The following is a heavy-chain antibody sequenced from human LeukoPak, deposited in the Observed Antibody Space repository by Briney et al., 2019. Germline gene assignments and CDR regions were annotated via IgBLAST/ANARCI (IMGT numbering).Heavy chain of an antibody. CDR1: GYTFTGYY. V-gene: IGHV1-8*02. D-gene: IGHD4-11*01. Sequence: ASVKVSCKASGYTFTGYYMHGVRQAPGQGREWMGWMNPNSGNTGYAQKFQGRVTMTRNTSISTAYMELSSLRSDDTAEYYCPRGDYSKKSNDYWGQGTLVTVSS. J-gene: IGHJ4*02. CDR3: PRGDYSKKSNDY. CDR2: MNPNSGNT.